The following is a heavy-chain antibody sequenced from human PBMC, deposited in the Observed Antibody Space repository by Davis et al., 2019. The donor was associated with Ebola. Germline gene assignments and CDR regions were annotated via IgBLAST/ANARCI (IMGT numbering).Heavy chain of an antibody. D-gene: IGHD4-17*01. J-gene: IGHJ6*02. Sequence: SETLSLTCAVSGGSISSSNWWSWVRQPPGKGLEWIGEINHSGSTNYNPSLKSRVTISVDTSTNQFSLKLSSVTAADTAVYYCARGSTVTTGYYYYGMDVWGQGTTVTVSS. CDR2: INHSGST. V-gene: IGHV4-4*02. CDR1: GGSISSSNW. CDR3: ARGSTVTTGYYYYGMDV.